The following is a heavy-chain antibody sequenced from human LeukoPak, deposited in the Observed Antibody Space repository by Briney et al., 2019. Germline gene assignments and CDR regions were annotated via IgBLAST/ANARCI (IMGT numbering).Heavy chain of an antibody. V-gene: IGHV1-2*02. J-gene: IGHJ5*02. D-gene: IGHD2-15*01. CDR3: ARDGMYCSGGSCWDHWFDP. CDR2: INPNSGGT. Sequence: GASVKVSCKASGYTFTGYYMHWVRQAPGQGLEWMGWINPNSGGTNYAQKFQGRVTMTRDTSISTAYMELSRLRSDDTAVYYCARDGMYCSGGSCWDHWFDPWGQGTLVTVSS. CDR1: GYTFTGYY.